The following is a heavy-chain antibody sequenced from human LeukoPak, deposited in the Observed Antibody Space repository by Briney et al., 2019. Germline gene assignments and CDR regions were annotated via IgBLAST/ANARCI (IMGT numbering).Heavy chain of an antibody. Sequence: GGSLRFSCAASGFTFSSYGMHWVRQAPGKGLEWVAVIWYDGSNKYYADSVKGRFTISRDNSKNTLYLQMNSLRAEDTAVYYCARDLGRWLQLGYFDYWGQGTLVTVSS. CDR3: ARDLGRWLQLGYFDY. CDR1: GFTFSSYG. V-gene: IGHV3-33*01. J-gene: IGHJ4*02. CDR2: IWYDGSNK. D-gene: IGHD5-24*01.